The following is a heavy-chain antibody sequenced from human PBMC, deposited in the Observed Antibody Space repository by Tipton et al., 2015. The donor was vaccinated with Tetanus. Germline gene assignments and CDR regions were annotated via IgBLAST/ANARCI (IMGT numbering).Heavy chain of an antibody. V-gene: IGHV3-33*01. Sequence: SLRLSCAASGFTFSSYGMHWVRQAPGKGLEWVAVIWYDGSNKYYADSVKGRFTISRDNSKNTLYLQMNSLRAEDTAVYYCARDQGYSNYGIDYWGQGTLVTVSS. J-gene: IGHJ4*02. D-gene: IGHD4-11*01. CDR2: IWYDGSNK. CDR3: ARDQGYSNYGIDY. CDR1: GFTFSSYG.